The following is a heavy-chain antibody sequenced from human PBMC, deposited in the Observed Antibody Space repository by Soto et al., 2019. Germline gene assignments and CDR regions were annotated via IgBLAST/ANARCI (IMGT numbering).Heavy chain of an antibody. D-gene: IGHD4-4*01. J-gene: IGHJ6*02. Sequence: ASVKVSSKASGYTFTGYYMHWVRQAPGQGLEWMGWINPNSGGTNYAQKFQGRVTMTRDTSISTAYMELSRLRSDDTAVYYCARDDDYSNLKYYYYYYGMDVWGQGTTVTVSS. V-gene: IGHV1-2*02. CDR3: ARDDDYSNLKYYYYYYGMDV. CDR2: INPNSGGT. CDR1: GYTFTGYY.